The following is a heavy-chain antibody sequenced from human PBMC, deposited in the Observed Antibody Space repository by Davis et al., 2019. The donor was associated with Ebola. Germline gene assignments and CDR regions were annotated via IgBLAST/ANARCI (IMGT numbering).Heavy chain of an antibody. D-gene: IGHD5-12*01. CDR3: VRAAAYSGYVGS. J-gene: IGHJ4*02. Sequence: AASVKVSCKASGYTFSNYGISWVRQAPGQGLEWMGWGSPYNGNTNYLQKHQGRVTLTTDTSTNTAYMELRSLRSDDTAVYYCVRAAAYSGYVGSWGQGTLVTVSS. CDR1: GYTFSNYG. CDR2: GSPYNGNT. V-gene: IGHV1-18*01.